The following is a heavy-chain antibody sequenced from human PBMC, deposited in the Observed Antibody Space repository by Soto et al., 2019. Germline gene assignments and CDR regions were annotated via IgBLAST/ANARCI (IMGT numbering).Heavy chain of an antibody. V-gene: IGHV4-59*01. J-gene: IGHJ4*02. CDR1: GGSISGSY. Sequence: PSETLSLTCSVSGGSISGSYWSWIRQSPGKGLEWLGYVYYTGSTNYSPSLRSRVSISVDTSKNEFSLRLSSVTAADTAVYFCARRVAVPGENIHYWGQGNQVTVSS. CDR3: ARRVAVPGENIHY. CDR2: VYYTGST. D-gene: IGHD6-19*01.